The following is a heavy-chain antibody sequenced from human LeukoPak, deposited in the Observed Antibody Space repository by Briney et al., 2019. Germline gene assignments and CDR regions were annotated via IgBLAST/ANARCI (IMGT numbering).Heavy chain of an antibody. V-gene: IGHV1-18*01. J-gene: IGHJ3*02. D-gene: IGHD6-6*01. Sequence: GASVKVSCKASGYTFTSFGISWVRQAPGQGLEWMGWISAYNGNTNYAQKLQGRVTMTTDTSTSTAYMELRSLRSDDTAVYYCARVFGSSSRGDAFDIWGQGTMVTVSS. CDR2: ISAYNGNT. CDR1: GYTFTSFG. CDR3: ARVFGSSSRGDAFDI.